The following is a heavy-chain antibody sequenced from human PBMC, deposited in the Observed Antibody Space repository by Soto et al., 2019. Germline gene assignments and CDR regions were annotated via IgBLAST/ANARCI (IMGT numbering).Heavy chain of an antibody. Sequence: EVQLVESGGGLVRPGGSLRLSCAASGFTFSGYEMNWVRQAPGKGLEWVSYISGSGSTIYYADSVEGRFTISRDNAKDSLYLQMNSLRAEDTAVYYCAREVVVFGVIIPTPMDVWGQGTTVTVSS. CDR1: GFTFSGYE. CDR2: ISGSGSTI. CDR3: AREVVVFGVIIPTPMDV. D-gene: IGHD3-22*01. J-gene: IGHJ6*02. V-gene: IGHV3-48*03.